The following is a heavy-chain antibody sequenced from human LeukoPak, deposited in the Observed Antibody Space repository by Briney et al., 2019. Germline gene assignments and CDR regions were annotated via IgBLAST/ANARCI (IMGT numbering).Heavy chain of an antibody. Sequence: PSETLSLTCAVSGGSISSHYWSWIRQPPGKGLEWIGYIYYSGSTNYSPSLKSRVTISVDTSKNQFSLKLSSVTAADTAVYYCARVKGSGWYDYYYYYMDVWGKGTTVTVSS. CDR3: ARVKGSGWYDYYYYYMDV. CDR2: IYYSGST. J-gene: IGHJ6*03. CDR1: GGSISSHY. V-gene: IGHV4-59*11. D-gene: IGHD6-19*01.